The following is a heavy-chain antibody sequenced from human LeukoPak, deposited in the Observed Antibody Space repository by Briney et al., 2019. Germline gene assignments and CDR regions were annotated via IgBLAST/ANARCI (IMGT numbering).Heavy chain of an antibody. D-gene: IGHD1-26*01. CDR3: AKDRSIGTYYTFDH. CDR2: ISASGVMT. V-gene: IGHV3-23*01. Sequence: PGGSLRLSCAASGFTFSNFGMNWVRQAPGKGLERVSSISASGVMTYYADSVKGRFTVSRDNSKNSLYLQMSSLTAADTAVYYCAKDRSIGTYYTFDHWGQGTLVTVSS. J-gene: IGHJ4*02. CDR1: GFTFSNFG.